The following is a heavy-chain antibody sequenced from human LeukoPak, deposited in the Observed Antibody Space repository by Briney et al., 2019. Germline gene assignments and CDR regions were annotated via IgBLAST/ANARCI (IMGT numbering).Heavy chain of an antibody. CDR3: ARLSHDSSGYLDDY. V-gene: IGHV1-2*02. J-gene: IGHJ4*02. Sequence: GASVKVSCKASGYTFTGYYMHWVRQAPGQGLEWMGWINPNSGGTNYAQKFQGRVTMTGDTSISTAYMELSRLRSDDTAVYYCARLSHDSSGYLDDYWGQGTLVTVSS. D-gene: IGHD3-22*01. CDR1: GYTFTGYY. CDR2: INPNSGGT.